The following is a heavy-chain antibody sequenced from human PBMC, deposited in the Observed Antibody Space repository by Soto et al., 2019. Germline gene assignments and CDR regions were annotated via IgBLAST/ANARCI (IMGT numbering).Heavy chain of an antibody. J-gene: IGHJ4*02. Sequence: QVQLQESGPGLVEPSQTLSLTCTVSGGSISSGGYFWSWIRQHPGKGLEWIGYIHYSGNTYYNPSLKTRITTSVDTSKNQFSLNLTSGTAADTAVYYCARDASQTGVPLDYWGQGTLVTVSS. D-gene: IGHD7-27*01. CDR1: GGSISSGGYF. CDR2: IHYSGNT. CDR3: ARDASQTGVPLDY. V-gene: IGHV4-31*03.